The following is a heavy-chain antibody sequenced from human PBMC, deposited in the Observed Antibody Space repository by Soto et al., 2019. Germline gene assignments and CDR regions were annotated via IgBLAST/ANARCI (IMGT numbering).Heavy chain of an antibody. J-gene: IGHJ5*02. CDR2: ISSGGDNT. D-gene: IGHD4-4*01. CDR1: GFTFSSYA. Sequence: VGSLRLSCAASGFTFSSYAMSWVRQAPGKGLEWVSVISSGGDNTYYADSVKGRFTISRDNSKNTLYLQVNSLRAEDTAVYYCAKGTYSKGFDPWGQGTLVTVSS. V-gene: IGHV3-23*01. CDR3: AKGTYSKGFDP.